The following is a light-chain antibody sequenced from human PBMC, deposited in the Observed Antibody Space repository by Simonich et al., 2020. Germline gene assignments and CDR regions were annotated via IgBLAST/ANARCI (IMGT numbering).Light chain of an antibody. CDR2: WAS. CDR1: QCVLYSSNNKNY. V-gene: IGKV4-1*01. Sequence: DIVMTQSPDSLAVSLGERATINCKSSQCVLYSSNNKNYLAWYPQKPGQPPRLLIYWASTRESGVPDRFSGSGSGTDFTLTISSLQAEDVAVYYCQQYYSTPRTFGQGTKVEIK. J-gene: IGKJ1*01. CDR3: QQYYSTPRT.